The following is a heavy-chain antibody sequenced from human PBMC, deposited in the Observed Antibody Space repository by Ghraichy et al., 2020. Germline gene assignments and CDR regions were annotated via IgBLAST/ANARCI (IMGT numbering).Heavy chain of an antibody. CDR1: GGSFRGYS. CDR2: MNHSGST. V-gene: IGHV4-34*01. Sequence: SETLSLTCAVYGGSFRGYSWTWIRQPPGKGLECIGEMNHSGSTNYNPSLKSRVTNSIDTSKNQFSLKLRSGTAADTAMYYCARATIRNGMDVWGQGTTVTVSS. CDR3: ARATIRNGMDV. D-gene: IGHD5-12*01. J-gene: IGHJ6*02.